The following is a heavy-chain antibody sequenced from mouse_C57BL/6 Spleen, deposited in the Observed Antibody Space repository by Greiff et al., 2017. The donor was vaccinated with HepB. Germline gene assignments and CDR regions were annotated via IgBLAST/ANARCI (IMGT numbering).Heavy chain of an antibody. CDR2: IYPGDGDT. Sequence: QVQLQQSGAELVKPGASVKISCKASGYAFSSYWMNWVKQRPGKGLEWIGQIYPGDGDTNYNGKFKGKATLTADKSSSTAYMQLSSLTSEDSAVYFCASYGSSPYYFDYWGQGTTLTVSS. CDR3: ASYGSSPYYFDY. D-gene: IGHD1-1*01. CDR1: GYAFSSYW. V-gene: IGHV1-80*01. J-gene: IGHJ2*01.